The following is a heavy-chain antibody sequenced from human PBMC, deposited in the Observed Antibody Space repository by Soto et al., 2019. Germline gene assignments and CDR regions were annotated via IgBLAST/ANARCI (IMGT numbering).Heavy chain of an antibody. CDR2: ISYDGSNK. J-gene: IGHJ3*02. CDR3: AKGSPPPDYLNMAAPGTDSFNI. V-gene: IGHV3-30*18. Sequence: GGSLRLSCAASGFTFSSYGVHWVRQAPGKGLEWVAVISYDGSNKYYADSVKGRFTISRDNSKNTLYLQMNSLRAEDTAVYYWAKGSPPPDYLNMAAPGTDSFNIWGQGKRVTFSS. D-gene: IGHD5-12*01. CDR1: GFTFSSYG.